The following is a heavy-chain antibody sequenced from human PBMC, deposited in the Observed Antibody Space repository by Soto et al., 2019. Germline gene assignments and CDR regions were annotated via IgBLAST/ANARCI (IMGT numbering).Heavy chain of an antibody. J-gene: IGHJ6*03. D-gene: IGHD2-15*01. CDR3: ARDDVLGDGGRCYGIPLVV. Sequence: GGSLRLSSAASEFTVSSKYMTWVRQAPGKGLEWVSLIQSGGTTYYADSVKGRFTISRDTSENRRHLKRASRGVEDTAFYYCARDDVLGDGGRCYGIPLVVWGKGTRFTV. V-gene: IGHV3-66*01. CDR1: EFTVSSKY. CDR2: IQSGGTT.